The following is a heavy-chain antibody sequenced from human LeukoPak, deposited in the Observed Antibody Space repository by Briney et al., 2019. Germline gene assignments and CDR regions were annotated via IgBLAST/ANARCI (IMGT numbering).Heavy chain of an antibody. V-gene: IGHV3-43D*03. CDR1: GFTFDDYA. CDR2: IGWDGGSI. Sequence: GGSLRLSCAASGFTFDDYAMLWVRQAPGKGLEWVARIGWDGGSIYYADSVKGRFTISRDNSKISLYLQMNSLRAEDTALYYCAKGTRSYYYYMDVWGKGTTVTVSS. CDR3: AKGTRSYYYYMDV. J-gene: IGHJ6*03.